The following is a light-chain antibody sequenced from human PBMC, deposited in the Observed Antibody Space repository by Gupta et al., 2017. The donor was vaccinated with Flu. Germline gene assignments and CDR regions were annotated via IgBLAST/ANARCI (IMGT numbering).Light chain of an antibody. CDR1: SSNIGSRT. CDR2: GND. J-gene: IGLJ2*01. Sequence: QSVLTQPPSASGTPGQRVTVSCSGTSSNIGSRTVNWYQQLPGAAPKLLIFGNDQRPSGVPDRFSASKSGTSASLAISGLQSEDEADYYCAAWAASFTGVIFGGGTKLTVL. CDR3: AAWAASFTGVI. V-gene: IGLV1-44*01.